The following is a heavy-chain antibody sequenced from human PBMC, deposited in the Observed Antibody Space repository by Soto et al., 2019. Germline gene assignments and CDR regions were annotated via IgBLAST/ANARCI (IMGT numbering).Heavy chain of an antibody. CDR1: GFTFGSNA. D-gene: IGHD2-15*01. V-gene: IGHV3-23*01. CDR3: AKGVVVAATRDAFDI. J-gene: IGHJ3*02. Sequence: GGSLRLSCPASGFTFGSNAMSWFRQPPGKGLEWVSAISGSGGSTYYADSVKGRLTISRDNSKNTLYLQMNSLRAEDTAVYYCAKGVVVAATRDAFDIWGQGTMVTVSS. CDR2: ISGSGGST.